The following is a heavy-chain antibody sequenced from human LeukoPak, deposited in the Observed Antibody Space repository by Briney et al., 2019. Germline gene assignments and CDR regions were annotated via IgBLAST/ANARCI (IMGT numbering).Heavy chain of an antibody. V-gene: IGHV3-30-3*01. CDR2: ISYDGSNK. CDR1: GFTFSSYA. Sequence: GGSLRLSFAASGFTFSSYAMHWVRQAPGKGLEWVAVISYDGSNKYYADSVKGRFTISRDNSKDTLYLQMNSLRAEDTAVYYCARETDYDSSGYLDYWGQGTLVTVSS. CDR3: ARETDYDSSGYLDY. J-gene: IGHJ4*02. D-gene: IGHD3-22*01.